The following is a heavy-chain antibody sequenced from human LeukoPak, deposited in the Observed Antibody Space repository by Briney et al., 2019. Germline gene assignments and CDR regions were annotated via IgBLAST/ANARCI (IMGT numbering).Heavy chain of an antibody. CDR1: GFTFSTYG. J-gene: IGHJ2*01. CDR3: AKSYDNHNWYFHL. D-gene: IGHD3-10*01. Sequence: QRGRSLRLSCAASGFTFSTYGMNWVRQAPGKGLEWVVIIWYDGNNKYYADSVKGRFTISRDNSKNTLYLQMNSLRADDTAVYYCAKSYDNHNWYFHLWGRGTLVTVSS. CDR2: IWYDGNNK. V-gene: IGHV3-33*06.